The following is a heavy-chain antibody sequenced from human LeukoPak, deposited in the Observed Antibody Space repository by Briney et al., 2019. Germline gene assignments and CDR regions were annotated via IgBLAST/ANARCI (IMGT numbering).Heavy chain of an antibody. CDR1: GDSVSSNSAA. CDR3: VKGYCRNTSGYAFEYYYGMDV. V-gene: IGHV6-1*01. Sequence: SQTLSLTRAISGDSVSSNSAAWNWIRQSPSRGLEWLGRTYYRSKWYNDYAVIVKSRIIISPDTSKNQVSLQLNSVTPEDTAVYYCVKGYCRNTSGYAFEYYYGMDVWGQGTTVTVS. CDR2: TYYRSKWYN. D-gene: IGHD2-2*01. J-gene: IGHJ6*02.